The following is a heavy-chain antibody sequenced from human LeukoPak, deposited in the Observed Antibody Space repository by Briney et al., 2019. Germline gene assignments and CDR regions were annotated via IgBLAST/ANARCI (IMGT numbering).Heavy chain of an antibody. Sequence: RGSLRLSCAASGFTFSSYAMTWVRQAPGKGLEWVSAISTSGGSTYYADSVKGRFTISRDNSKNTLYLQMNSLGAEDTALYYCAKGSGSGYYRGLDYWGQGTLVTVSS. CDR1: GFTFSSYA. CDR3: AKGSGSGYYRGLDY. V-gene: IGHV3-23*01. D-gene: IGHD5-12*01. CDR2: ISTSGGST. J-gene: IGHJ4*02.